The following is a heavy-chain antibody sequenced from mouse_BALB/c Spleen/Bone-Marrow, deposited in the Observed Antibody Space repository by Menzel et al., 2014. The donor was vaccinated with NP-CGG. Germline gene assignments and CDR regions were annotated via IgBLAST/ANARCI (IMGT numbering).Heavy chain of an antibody. CDR3: ARLGYYGGFAY. D-gene: IGHD2-3*01. V-gene: IGHV4-1*02. J-gene: IGHJ3*01. CDR1: GFDFSRYW. CDR2: INPDSSTI. Sequence: EVKLMESGGGLVQPGGSLKLSCAASGFDFSRYWMSWVRQAPGKGLQWIGEINPDSSTINYTPSLKDKFIISRDNAKNTLYLQMSKVRSEDTALYYCARLGYYGGFAYWGQGTLVTVSA.